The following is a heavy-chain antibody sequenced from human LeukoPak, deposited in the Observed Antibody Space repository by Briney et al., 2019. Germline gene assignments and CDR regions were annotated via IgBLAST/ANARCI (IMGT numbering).Heavy chain of an antibody. V-gene: IGHV3-23*01. J-gene: IGHJ4*02. CDR1: GFTFRDSA. CDR3: AKDSLDYGDYVFDY. Sequence: GGSLRLSCAASGFTFRDSAMTWVRQAPGKGLEWVSLISFSGDNTYYRDSVKGRFTVSRDNSKDTLYLQMNSLRAEDTAVYYCAKDSLDYGDYVFDYWGQGTLVTVSS. D-gene: IGHD4-17*01. CDR2: ISFSGDNT.